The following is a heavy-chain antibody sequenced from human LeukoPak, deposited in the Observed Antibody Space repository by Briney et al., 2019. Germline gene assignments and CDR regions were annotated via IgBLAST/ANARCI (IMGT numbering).Heavy chain of an antibody. CDR3: TRGLGVKTFDP. CDR1: GFTFSSYA. D-gene: IGHD1-26*01. V-gene: IGHV3-20*04. CDR2: INWNGGST. J-gene: IGHJ5*02. Sequence: PGGSLRLSCAASGFTFSSYAMHWVRQAPGKGLEWVSGINWNGGSTGYADSVKGRFTISRDNAKNSLYLQMNSLRAEDMALYYCTRGLGVKTFDPWGQGTLVTVSS.